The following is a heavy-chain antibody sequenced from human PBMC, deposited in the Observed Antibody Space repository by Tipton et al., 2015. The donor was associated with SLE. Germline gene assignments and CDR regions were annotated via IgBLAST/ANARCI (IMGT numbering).Heavy chain of an antibody. CDR3: AKDFGGTRQLWLHDAFDI. J-gene: IGHJ3*02. D-gene: IGHD5-18*01. Sequence: SLRLSCAASGFTFDDYTMHWVRQAPGKGLEWVSLISWDGGSTYYADSVKGRFTISRDNSKNSLYLQMNSLRTEDTALYYCAKDFGGTRQLWLHDAFDIWGQGTMVTVSS. CDR1: GFTFDDYT. CDR2: ISWDGGST. V-gene: IGHV3-43*01.